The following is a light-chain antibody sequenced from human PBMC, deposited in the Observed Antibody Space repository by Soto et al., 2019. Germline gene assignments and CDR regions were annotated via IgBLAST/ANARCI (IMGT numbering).Light chain of an antibody. CDR3: QQLNAYPLT. J-gene: IGKJ5*01. V-gene: IGKV1-9*01. CDR1: QGISSY. CDR2: GAS. Sequence: DIQLTQSPSVLSSSVLCIFTITFRASQGISSYLAWFQQKPGRAPNLLIYGASTLQSGVPSRFSGSGSGTDFTLTISNLQPEDFATYYCQQLNAYPLTFGQGTRLEIK.